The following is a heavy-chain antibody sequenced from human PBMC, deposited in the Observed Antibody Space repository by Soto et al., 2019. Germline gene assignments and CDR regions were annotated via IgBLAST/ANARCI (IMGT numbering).Heavy chain of an antibody. D-gene: IGHD6-19*01. CDR2: ITSDTKTI. CDR3: ARSVEGHFDY. J-gene: IGHJ4*02. V-gene: IGHV3-48*02. Sequence: EVQLVESGGDLVQRGGSLRFSCVASGFTFSVYSMNWVRQAPGKGLEWFSYITSDTKTIKYADSVKGRFTISRDNAKNSVYLQMNSLRDEDTAVYYCARSVEGHFDYWGQGTVVTVSS. CDR1: GFTFSVYS.